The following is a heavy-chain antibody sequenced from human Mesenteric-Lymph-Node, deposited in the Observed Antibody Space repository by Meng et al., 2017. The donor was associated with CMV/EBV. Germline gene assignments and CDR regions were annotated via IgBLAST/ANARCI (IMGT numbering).Heavy chain of an antibody. V-gene: IGHV1-8*01. CDR3: ARLYCSSTSCYTGIDY. Sequence: ASVKVSCKASGYTFTSYDINWVRQATGQGLEWMGWTNPNSGNTGYAQKFQGRVTMTRNTSISTAYMELSSLRSEDTAVYYCARLYCSSTSCYTGIDYWGQGTLVTVSS. CDR2: TNPNSGNT. CDR1: GYTFTSYD. J-gene: IGHJ4*02. D-gene: IGHD2-2*02.